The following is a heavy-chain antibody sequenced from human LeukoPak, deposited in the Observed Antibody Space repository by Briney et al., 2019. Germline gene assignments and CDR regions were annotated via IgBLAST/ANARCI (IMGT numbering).Heavy chain of an antibody. CDR3: ARGDYGGKKGGVDY. J-gene: IGHJ4*02. CDR2: ISGGST. V-gene: IGHV3-38-3*01. D-gene: IGHD4-23*01. Sequence: GGSLRLSCAASGFTVSSNEMSWVRQAPGKGLEWVSSISGGSTYYADSVKGRFTISRDNSKNTLYLQMNSLRAEDTAVYYCARGDYGGKKGGVDYWGQGTLVTVSS. CDR1: GFTVSSNE.